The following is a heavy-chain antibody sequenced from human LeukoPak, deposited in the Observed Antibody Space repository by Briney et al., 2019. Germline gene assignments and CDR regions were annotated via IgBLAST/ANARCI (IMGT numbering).Heavy chain of an antibody. CDR1: GFTFSSYW. J-gene: IGHJ5*02. Sequence: GGSLRLSCAASGFTFSSYWMSWVRQAPGKGLEWVANIKQDGSEKYYVDSVKGRFTISRDNAKNSLYLQMNSLRAEDTAVYYCARELMYSGSWDNWFDPWGQGTLVTVSS. CDR2: IKQDGSEK. CDR3: ARELMYSGSWDNWFDP. D-gene: IGHD6-13*01. V-gene: IGHV3-7*01.